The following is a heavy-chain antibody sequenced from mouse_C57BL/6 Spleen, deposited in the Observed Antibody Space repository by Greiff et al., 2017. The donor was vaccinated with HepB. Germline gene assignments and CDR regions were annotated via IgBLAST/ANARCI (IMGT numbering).Heavy chain of an antibody. Sequence: QVQLQQPGAELVRPGSSVKLSCKASGYTFTSYWMPWVKQRPIQGLEWIGNIDPSDSDTHYNQKFKDKATLTVDKTSSTAYMQLSSLTSEDSAVYYCARRTTVVPYAMDYWGQGTSVTVSS. CDR1: GYTFTSYW. J-gene: IGHJ4*01. CDR2: IDPSDSDT. CDR3: ARRTTVVPYAMDY. V-gene: IGHV1-52*01. D-gene: IGHD1-1*01.